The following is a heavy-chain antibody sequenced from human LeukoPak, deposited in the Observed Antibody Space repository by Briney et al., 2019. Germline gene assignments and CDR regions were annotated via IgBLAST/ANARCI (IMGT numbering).Heavy chain of an antibody. J-gene: IGHJ4*02. CDR3: AKDYYDSSGYYYFDY. CDR1: GFTFSSYG. V-gene: IGHV3-33*06. CDR2: IWYDGSNK. Sequence: GRSLRLSCAASGFTFSSYGMHWVRQAPGKGLECVAVIWYDGSNKYYADSVKGRFTISRDNSKNTLYLQMNSLRAEDTAVYYCAKDYYDSSGYYYFDYWGQGTLVTVSS. D-gene: IGHD3-22*01.